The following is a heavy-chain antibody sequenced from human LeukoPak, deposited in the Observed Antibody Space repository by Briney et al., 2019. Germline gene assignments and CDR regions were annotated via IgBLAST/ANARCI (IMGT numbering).Heavy chain of an antibody. D-gene: IGHD3-3*01. J-gene: IGHJ3*02. Sequence: GASVKVSCEASGGTFSSYAISWVRQAPGQGLEWMGRIIPIVGIANYAQKFQGRVTITADKSTCTAYMELSSLRSEDTAVYYCASGPDFWSGYAAGDAFDIWGQGTMVSVSS. CDR3: ASGPDFWSGYAAGDAFDI. CDR1: GGTFSSYA. CDR2: IIPIVGIA. V-gene: IGHV1-69*04.